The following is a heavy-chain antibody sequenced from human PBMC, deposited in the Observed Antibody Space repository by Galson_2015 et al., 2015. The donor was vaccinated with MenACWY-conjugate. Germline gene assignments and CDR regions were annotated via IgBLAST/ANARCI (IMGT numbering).Heavy chain of an antibody. CDR2: IRHDESNK. Sequence: PLRLSCAPSGFTFSAFGMHWVRQAPGRGLEWVAYIRHDESNKYYGDSVKGRFTISRDNSKKTVYLQMNSLRVDDTAGYYCAKVRTGDFRSGYRPQWG. D-gene: IGHD3-3*01. V-gene: IGHV3-30*02. J-gene: IGHJ1*01. CDR1: GFTFSAFG. CDR3: AKVRTGDFRSGYRPQ.